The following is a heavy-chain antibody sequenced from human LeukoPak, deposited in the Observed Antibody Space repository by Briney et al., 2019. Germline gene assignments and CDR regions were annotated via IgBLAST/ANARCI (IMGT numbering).Heavy chain of an antibody. CDR1: GFTFSDYY. J-gene: IGHJ4*02. Sequence: GGSLRLSCAASGFTFSDYYMGWIRQAPGKGLEWVSYISSSGSTIYYDDSVEGRFTISRDNAKNSLYLQMNSLRAEDTAVYYFASDATEIWDYCDILTGYSPPDYWGQGTLVTVSS. CDR3: ASDATEIWDYCDILTGYSPPDY. D-gene: IGHD3-9*01. V-gene: IGHV3-11*04. CDR2: ISSSGSTI.